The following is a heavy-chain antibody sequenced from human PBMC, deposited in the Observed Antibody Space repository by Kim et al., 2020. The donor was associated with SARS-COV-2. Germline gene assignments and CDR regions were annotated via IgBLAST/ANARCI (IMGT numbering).Heavy chain of an antibody. CDR3: ASGYSSSWKRPRAN. V-gene: IGHV3-21*01. CDR2: ISSSSSYI. D-gene: IGHD6-13*01. J-gene: IGHJ4*02. Sequence: GGSLRLSCAASGFTFSSYSMNWVRQAPGKGLEWVSSISSSSSYIYYADSVKGRFTISRDNAKNSLYLQMNSLRAEDTAVYYCASGYSSSWKRPRANWGQGTLVTVSS. CDR1: GFTFSSYS.